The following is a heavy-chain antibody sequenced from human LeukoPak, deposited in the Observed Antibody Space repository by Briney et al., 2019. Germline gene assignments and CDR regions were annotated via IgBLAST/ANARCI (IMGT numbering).Heavy chain of an antibody. V-gene: IGHV1-69*02. Sequence: GASVKVSCKASGGTFSSYTTSWVRQAPGQGLEWMGRIIPILGIANHAQKFQGRVTITADKSTSTAYMELSSLRSEDTAVYYCAMLSTGYYYGMDVWGQGTTVTVSS. CDR3: AMLSTGYYYGMDV. CDR1: GGTFSSYT. CDR2: IIPILGIA. D-gene: IGHD2-2*01. J-gene: IGHJ6*02.